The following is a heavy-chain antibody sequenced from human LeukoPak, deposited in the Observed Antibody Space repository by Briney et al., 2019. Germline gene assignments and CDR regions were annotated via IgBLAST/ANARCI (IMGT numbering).Heavy chain of an antibody. CDR3: AREGPTVTTHMDV. CDR2: INRDGSST. Sequence: GGSLRLSCAASGFTFSSYWMQWVRQAPGKGVVWVSRINRDGSSTSYADSVQGRFTISRDNAKNTLYLQMNSLRAEDTAVYYCAREGPTVTTHMDVWGKGTTVTVSS. J-gene: IGHJ6*03. CDR1: GFTFSSYW. V-gene: IGHV3-74*01. D-gene: IGHD4-17*01.